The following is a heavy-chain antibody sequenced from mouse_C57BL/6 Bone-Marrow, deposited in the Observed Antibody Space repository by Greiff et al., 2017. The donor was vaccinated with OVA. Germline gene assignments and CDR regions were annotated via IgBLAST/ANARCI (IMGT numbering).Heavy chain of an antibody. CDR3: ARWVCRVLFAY. CDR2: INPSSGYT. D-gene: IGHD3-3*01. Sequence: QVQLQQSGAELAKPGASVKLSCKASGYTFTSYWMHWVKQRPGQGLEWIGYINPSSGYTKYNQKFKDKATLTAVKSSSTAYMPLSSLTYEDSAVYDCARWVCRVLFAYWGQGTLVTVSA. J-gene: IGHJ3*01. CDR1: GYTFTSYW. V-gene: IGHV1-7*01.